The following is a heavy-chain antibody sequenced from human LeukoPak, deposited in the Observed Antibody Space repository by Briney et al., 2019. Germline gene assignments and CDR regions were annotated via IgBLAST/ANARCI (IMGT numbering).Heavy chain of an antibody. CDR2: MNPNSGNT. CDR3: ARGISRYFDLDKDAFDI. D-gene: IGHD3-9*01. V-gene: IGHV1-8*03. J-gene: IGHJ3*02. CDR1: GYTFTSYD. Sequence: ASVKVSFKASGYTFTSYDINWVRQATGQGLEWMGWMNPNSGNTGYAQKFQGRVTITRNTSISTAYMELSSLRSEDTAVYYCARGISRYFDLDKDAFDIWGQGTMVTVSS.